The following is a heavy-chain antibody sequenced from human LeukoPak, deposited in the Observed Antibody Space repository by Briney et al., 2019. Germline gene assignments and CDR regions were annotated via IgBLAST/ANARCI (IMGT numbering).Heavy chain of an antibody. J-gene: IGHJ4*02. D-gene: IGHD6-6*01. CDR3: ARCYSSSYRIDY. V-gene: IGHV3-74*01. Sequence: GGSLRLSCAASGFTFSNYWMHWVRQAPGKGLVWVSRINTDGSSTTYADSVKGRFTISRDNAKNTLYLQMNSLSAEDTAVYYCARCYSSSYRIDYWGQGTLVTVSS. CDR1: GFTFSNYW. CDR2: INTDGSST.